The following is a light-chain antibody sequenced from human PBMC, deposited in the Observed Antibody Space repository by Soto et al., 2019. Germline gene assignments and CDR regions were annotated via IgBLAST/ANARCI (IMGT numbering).Light chain of an antibody. Sequence: DIVLTQSPDTLSLSPGERATLSCRASQSVSSNYLAWYQQKPGQATRLLIYGASTRATGIPDRFSGSGSGTEFTLTISRLEPEDFAVYYCQQDGSSSYTFGQGTRLEIK. CDR3: QQDGSSSYT. CDR2: GAS. CDR1: QSVSSNY. J-gene: IGKJ2*01. V-gene: IGKV3-20*01.